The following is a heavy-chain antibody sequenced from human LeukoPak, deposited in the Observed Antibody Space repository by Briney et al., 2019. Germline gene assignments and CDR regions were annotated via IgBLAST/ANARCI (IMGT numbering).Heavy chain of an antibody. CDR1: GGFNSRGSY. D-gene: IGHD3-10*01. V-gene: IGHV4-39*07. J-gene: IGHJ5*01. CDR2: IYCSGST. CDR3: ARHEYYYSRFDS. Sequence: SETLSLTCTVSGGFNSRGSYWDWIRQPPGKGLEWIGNIYCSGSTYYNPSLKSRVTISVDTSKNHFSLKLSSVTAADTAVYYCARHEYYYSRFDSWGQGTLVTVSS.